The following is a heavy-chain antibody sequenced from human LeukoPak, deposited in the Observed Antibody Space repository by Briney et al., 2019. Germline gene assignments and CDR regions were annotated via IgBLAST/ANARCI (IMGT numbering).Heavy chain of an antibody. CDR3: ASPPRDSSGYYPLQH. Sequence: PGGSLRLSCAASGFTFSSYWMSWVRQAPGKGLEWVSVIYSGGSTYYADSVKGRFTISRDNSKNTLYLQMNSLRAEDTAVYYCASPPRDSSGYYPLQHWGQGTLVTVSS. CDR2: IYSGGST. D-gene: IGHD3-22*01. CDR1: GFTFSSYW. J-gene: IGHJ1*01. V-gene: IGHV3-53*01.